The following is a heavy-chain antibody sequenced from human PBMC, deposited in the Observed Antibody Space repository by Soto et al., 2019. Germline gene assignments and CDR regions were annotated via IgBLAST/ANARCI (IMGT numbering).Heavy chain of an antibody. J-gene: IGHJ6*02. Sequence: ASVKVSCKASGYTFTSYYMHWVRQAPGQGLEWMGIINPSGGSTSYAQKFQGRVTMTMDTSTSTVYMELSSLRSEDTAVYYCASPLGIAAAGVLGKDYYYGMDVWG. CDR3: ASPLGIAAAGVLGKDYYYGMDV. V-gene: IGHV1-46*01. CDR1: GYTFTSYY. D-gene: IGHD6-13*01. CDR2: INPSGGST.